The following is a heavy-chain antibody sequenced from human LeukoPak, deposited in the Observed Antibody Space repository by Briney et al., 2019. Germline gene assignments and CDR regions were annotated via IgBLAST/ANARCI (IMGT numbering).Heavy chain of an antibody. D-gene: IGHD6-19*01. J-gene: IGHJ4*02. Sequence: PGRSLRLSCAASGFTFSSYGMHWVRQAPGKGLEWVAVISYDGSNKYYADSVKGRFTISRDNSKNTLYLQMNSLRAEDTAVYYCAKDRRIAVAGEYFDYWGQGTLVTVSS. CDR1: GFTFSSYG. CDR3: AKDRRIAVAGEYFDY. CDR2: ISYDGSNK. V-gene: IGHV3-30*18.